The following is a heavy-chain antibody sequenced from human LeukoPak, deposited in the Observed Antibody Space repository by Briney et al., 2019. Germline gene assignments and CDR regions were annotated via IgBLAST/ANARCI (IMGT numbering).Heavy chain of an antibody. D-gene: IGHD6-13*01. CDR1: GFTFSSYA. Sequence: GGSLRLSCAASGFTFSSYAMSWVRQAPGKGLEWVSAISGSGGSTYYADSVKGRFTISRDNSKNTLYLQMNSLRAEDTAVYYCARVESWYSGGYFDYWGQGTLVTVSS. J-gene: IGHJ4*02. CDR3: ARVESWYSGGYFDY. CDR2: ISGSGGST. V-gene: IGHV3-23*01.